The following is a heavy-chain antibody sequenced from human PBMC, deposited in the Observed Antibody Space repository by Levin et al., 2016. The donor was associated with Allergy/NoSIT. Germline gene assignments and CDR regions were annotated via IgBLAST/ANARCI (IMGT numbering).Heavy chain of an antibody. J-gene: IGHJ6*02. CDR3: TRHRLWDYYYGMDV. V-gene: IGHV3-73*01. CDR1: GFTLSGSA. CDR2: IRSKANSYAT. Sequence: GESLKISCAASGFTLSGSAMHWVRQASGKGLEWVGRIRSKANSYATAYAASVKGRFTISRDDSKNTAYLQMNSLKTEDTAVYYCTRHRLWDYYYGMDVWGQGTTVTVSS. D-gene: IGHD4/OR15-4a*01.